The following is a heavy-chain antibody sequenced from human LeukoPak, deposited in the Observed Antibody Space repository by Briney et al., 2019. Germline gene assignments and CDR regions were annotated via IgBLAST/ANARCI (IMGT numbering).Heavy chain of an antibody. D-gene: IGHD3-10*01. J-gene: IGHJ5*02. V-gene: IGHV4-39*01. CDR2: TYYSGST. CDR1: GGSISSSSYY. CDR3: ARHVAFGEPADWFDP. Sequence: SETLSLTCTVSGGSISSSSYYWGWIRQPPGKGLEWIGSTYYSGSTYYNPSLKSRVTISVDTSKNQFSLKLSSVTAADTAVYYCARHVAFGEPADWFDPWGQGTLVTVSP.